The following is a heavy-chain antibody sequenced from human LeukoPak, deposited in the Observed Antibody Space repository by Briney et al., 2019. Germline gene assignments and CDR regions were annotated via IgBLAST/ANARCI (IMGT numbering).Heavy chain of an antibody. Sequence: PGGSLRLSCAASGFTFSSYSMNWVRQAPGKGLEWVSYISSSSSTIYYADSVKGRFTISRDNAKNSLYLQMNSLRAEDTAVYYCAREQNYGSGSYQFDPWGQGTLVTVSS. CDR2: ISSSSSTI. J-gene: IGHJ5*02. V-gene: IGHV3-48*01. CDR3: AREQNYGSGSYQFDP. D-gene: IGHD3-10*01. CDR1: GFTFSSYS.